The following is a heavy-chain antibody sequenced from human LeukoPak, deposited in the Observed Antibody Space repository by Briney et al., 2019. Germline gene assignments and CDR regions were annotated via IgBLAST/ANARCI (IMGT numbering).Heavy chain of an antibody. D-gene: IGHD3-10*01. CDR3: AKDHYVSGRYDAFDI. CDR1: GFTFSSYA. Sequence: GGSLRLSCAASGFTFSSYAMSWVRQAPGEGLEWVSPITTSGGSTYYADSVKGRFTISRDNAKNTLYLQMNSLRAEDTAVYYCAKDHYVSGRYDAFDIWGQGTMVTVSS. J-gene: IGHJ3*02. V-gene: IGHV3-23*01. CDR2: ITTSGGST.